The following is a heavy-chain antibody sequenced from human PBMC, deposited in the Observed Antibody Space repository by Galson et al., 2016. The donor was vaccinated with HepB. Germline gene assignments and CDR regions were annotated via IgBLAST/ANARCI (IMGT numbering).Heavy chain of an antibody. V-gene: IGHV3-48*01. CDR3: ARERTCGTTTCYEFFFDY. J-gene: IGHJ4*02. Sequence: SLRLSCAASGFTFSLYSISWVRQAPGKGLEWVSYISAGGTPKYFADSVKGRFTISRDTAKSSVYLQMSSLQAEDTAVYYCARERTCGTTTCYEFFFDYWGQGTRVTVSS. CDR1: GFTFSLYS. CDR2: ISAGGTPK. D-gene: IGHD2-2*01.